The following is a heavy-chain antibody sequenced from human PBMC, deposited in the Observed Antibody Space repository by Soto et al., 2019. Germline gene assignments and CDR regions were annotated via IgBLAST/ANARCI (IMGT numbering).Heavy chain of an antibody. V-gene: IGHV3-21*01. CDR1: GLSFSTHS. CDR2: ISSDSYYI. CDR3: ARNRNPSSKTHGMDV. J-gene: IGHJ6*02. Sequence: EVQLVESGGGLVEPGGSLRLSCAPSGLSFSTHSMNWVRQAPGKGLEWVSSISSDSYYIYYADAVKGRFTISSDNAKNSLYLQMNSLRADDTAVYYCARNRNPSSKTHGMDVWGQGTTVAVSS.